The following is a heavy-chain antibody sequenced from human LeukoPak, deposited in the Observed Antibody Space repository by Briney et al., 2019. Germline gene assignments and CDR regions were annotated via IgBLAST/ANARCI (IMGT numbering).Heavy chain of an antibody. J-gene: IGHJ4*02. V-gene: IGHV4-34*01. CDR1: GGSFSGYY. CDR3: ARGRMALVDY. CDR2: INHSGST. Sequence: SETLSLTCAVYGGSFSGYYWSWIRQPPGKGLEWMGEINHSGSTNYNPSLKSRVTISVDTSKNQFSLKLSSVTAADTAVYYCARGRMALVDYWGQGTLVIVSS. D-gene: IGHD5-24*01.